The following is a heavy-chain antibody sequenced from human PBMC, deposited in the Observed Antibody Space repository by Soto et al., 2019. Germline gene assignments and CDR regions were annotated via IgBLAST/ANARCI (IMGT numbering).Heavy chain of an antibody. CDR3: ARRPLVTTDYYFDY. CDR2: IIPIFGTA. Sequence: QVQLVQSGAEVKKPGSSVKVSCKASGGTFSSYAISWVRQAPGQGLEWMGGIIPIFGTANYAQKFQGRVTITADESTSTASMELSSLRSEDTAVYYCARRPLVTTDYYFDYWGQGTLVTVSS. V-gene: IGHV1-69*01. D-gene: IGHD4-17*01. J-gene: IGHJ4*02. CDR1: GGTFSSYA.